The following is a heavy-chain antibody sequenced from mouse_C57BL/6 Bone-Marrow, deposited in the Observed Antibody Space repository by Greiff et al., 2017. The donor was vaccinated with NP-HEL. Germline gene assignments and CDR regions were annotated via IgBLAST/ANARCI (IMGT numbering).Heavy chain of an antibody. V-gene: IGHV1-42*01. CDR1: GYSFTGYY. CDR2: INPSTGGT. D-gene: IGHD4-1*01. J-gene: IGHJ4*01. Sequence: VQLQQSGPELVKPGASVKISCKASGYSFTGYYMNWVKQSPEKSLEWIGEINPSTGGTTYNQKFKAKATLTVDKSSSTAYMQLKSLTSEDSAVYYCASPGPYYAMDYWGQGTSVTVSS. CDR3: ASPGPYYAMDY.